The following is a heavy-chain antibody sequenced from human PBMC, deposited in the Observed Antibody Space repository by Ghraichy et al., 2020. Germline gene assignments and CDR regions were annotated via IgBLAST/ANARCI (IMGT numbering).Heavy chain of an antibody. CDR1: GFTFSSYG. CDR2: ISYDGSNK. V-gene: IGHV3-30*18. CDR3: AKAKYSSSSTYYYYGMDV. D-gene: IGHD6-6*01. Sequence: LSLTCAASGFTFSSYGMHWVRQAPGKGLEWVAVISYDGSNKYYADSVKGRFTISRDNSKNTLYLQMNSLRAEDTAVYYCAKAKYSSSSTYYYYGMDVWGQGTTVTVSS. J-gene: IGHJ6*02.